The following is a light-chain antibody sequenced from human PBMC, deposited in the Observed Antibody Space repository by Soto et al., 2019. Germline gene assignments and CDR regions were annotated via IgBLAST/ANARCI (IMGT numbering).Light chain of an antibody. J-gene: IGLJ2*01. CDR1: SGSIASNY. V-gene: IGLV6-57*04. CDR2: EDN. CDR3: QSYDSRTVV. Sequence: NFMLTQPHSVSESPGKTVTISCTRSSGSIASNYVQWYQQRPGSAPTTVIYEDNQRPSGVPDRFSGSIDSSSNSASLTISGLKTEDEAGYDWQSYDSRTVVFGGGTKLTVL.